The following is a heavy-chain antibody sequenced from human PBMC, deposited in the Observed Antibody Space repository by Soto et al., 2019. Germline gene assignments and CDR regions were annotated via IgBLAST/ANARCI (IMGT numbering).Heavy chain of an antibody. D-gene: IGHD6-6*01. Sequence: GGSLRLSCAASGFTFSIYGMHWVRQAPGKGLEWVAVIWYDGTNKYYADSVKGRFTVSRDNSKDTLYLQMNSLRAEDTAVYFCARSEYSSSPHFDYWGQGALVTVSS. CDR3: ARSEYSSSPHFDY. J-gene: IGHJ4*02. V-gene: IGHV3-33*01. CDR1: GFTFSIYG. CDR2: IWYDGTNK.